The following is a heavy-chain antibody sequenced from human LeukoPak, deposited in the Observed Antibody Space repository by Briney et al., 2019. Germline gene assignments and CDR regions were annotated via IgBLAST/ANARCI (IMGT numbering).Heavy chain of an antibody. CDR3: ARDPQYCGGDCLGGNDY. Sequence: AVTVSYKASGGTFNNYAISWVRQAPGQGLEGVGGIIPILGIANYAQKSQGRVTITADKSTSTAYMELSSLRSEDTAVYYCARDPQYCGGDCLGGNDYWGQGTLVTVSS. V-gene: IGHV1-69*10. D-gene: IGHD2-21*02. J-gene: IGHJ4*02. CDR1: GGTFNNYA. CDR2: IIPILGIA.